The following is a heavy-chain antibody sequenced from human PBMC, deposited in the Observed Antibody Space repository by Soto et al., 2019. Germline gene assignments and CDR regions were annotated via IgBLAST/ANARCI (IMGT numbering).Heavy chain of an antibody. J-gene: IGHJ6*02. CDR1: GFTFSSYS. D-gene: IGHD5-18*01. V-gene: IGHV3-21*01. CDR2: ISSSSSYI. CDR3: ARDSPGIQLWSTHYYYYGMDV. Sequence: GSLRLSCAASGFTFSSYSMNWVRQAPGKGLEWVSSISSSSSYIYYADSVKGRFTISRDNAKNSLYLQMNSLRAEDTAVYYCARDSPGIQLWSTHYYYYGMDVWGQGTTVTVSS.